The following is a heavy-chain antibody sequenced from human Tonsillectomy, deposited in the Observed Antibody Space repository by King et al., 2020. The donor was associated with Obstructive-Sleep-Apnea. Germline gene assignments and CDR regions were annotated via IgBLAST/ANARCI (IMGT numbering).Heavy chain of an antibody. CDR1: GYSFSSYD. D-gene: IGHD3-10*01. V-gene: IGHV1-8*01. CDR2: MNPNSGNT. Sequence: VQLVESGAEVKKPGASVKVSCKASGYSFSSYDINWVRQATGQGLEWIGWMNPNSGNTGYAQKFQGRVTMTRDTSISTAYMELSSLRSEDTAVYYCARRVLFGELLVWFDTCGQGTLVSVSS. CDR3: ARRVLFGELLVWFDT. J-gene: IGHJ5*02.